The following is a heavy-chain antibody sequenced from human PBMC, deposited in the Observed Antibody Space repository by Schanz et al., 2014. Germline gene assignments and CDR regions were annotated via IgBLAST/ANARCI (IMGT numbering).Heavy chain of an antibody. CDR3: AREQIMAAAGLVDY. D-gene: IGHD6-13*01. Sequence: VQLLQFGGGVVQPGRSLRLSCAASGFTFNSYAMNWVRQAPGKGLEWVSYISGTTTYTNYADSVKGRFTISRDNAKNSLYLQMNSLRAEDTAVYYCAREQIMAAAGLVDYWGHGTLVTVSS. CDR2: ISGTTTYT. J-gene: IGHJ4*01. V-gene: IGHV3-21*05. CDR1: GFTFNSYA.